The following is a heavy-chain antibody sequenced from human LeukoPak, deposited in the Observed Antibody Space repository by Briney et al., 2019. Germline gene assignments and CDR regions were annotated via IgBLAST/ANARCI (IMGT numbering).Heavy chain of an antibody. Sequence: PGGSLRLSCAASGFTFDDYAMHWVRQAPGKGLEWVSGINWNSGSIGYADSVKGRFTISRDNAKNSLYLQMNSLRAEDMALYYCAKGFGTGRTTEIDYWGQGTLVTVSS. V-gene: IGHV3-9*03. CDR2: INWNSGSI. J-gene: IGHJ4*02. D-gene: IGHD1-7*01. CDR1: GFTFDDYA. CDR3: AKGFGTGRTTEIDY.